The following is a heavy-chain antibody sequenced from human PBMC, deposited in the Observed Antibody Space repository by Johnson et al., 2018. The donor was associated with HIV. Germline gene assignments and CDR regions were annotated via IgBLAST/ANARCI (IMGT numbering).Heavy chain of an antibody. CDR3: AKLAIDYSGAWYGLTFDI. CDR2: ISDSGDNT. Sequence: VQLVESGGGVVRPGGSLRLSCAASGFTFTTSAMSWVRQAPGKGLEWVSAISDSGDNTYYAASVRGRFTISKDNSKNTLYLQMNSLRAEDSAVYYCAKLAIDYSGAWYGLTFDIWGQGTMVTVSS. J-gene: IGHJ3*02. D-gene: IGHD6-19*01. CDR1: GFTFTTSA. V-gene: IGHV3-23*04.